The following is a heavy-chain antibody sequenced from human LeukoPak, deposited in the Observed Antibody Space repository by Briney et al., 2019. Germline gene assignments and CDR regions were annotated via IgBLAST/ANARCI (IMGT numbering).Heavy chain of an antibody. Sequence: SETLSLTCAVSGGSISSSNWWSWVRQPPGKGLEWIGEIYHSGSTNYNPSLKSRVTISVDKSKNQFSLKLSSVTAADTAVYYCARTPMVRGGNWFDPWGQGTLVSVSS. J-gene: IGHJ5*02. D-gene: IGHD3-10*01. CDR3: ARTPMVRGGNWFDP. CDR2: IYHSGST. V-gene: IGHV4-4*02. CDR1: GGSISSSNW.